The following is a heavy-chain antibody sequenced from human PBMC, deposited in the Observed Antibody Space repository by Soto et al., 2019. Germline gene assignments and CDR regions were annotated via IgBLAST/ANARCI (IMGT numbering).Heavy chain of an antibody. CDR1: GFTFSSFS. CDR2: ISYDGSNK. D-gene: IGHD6-19*01. CDR3: ARTTAVAGTPEFDY. Sequence: PGRSLRLSCAASGFTFSSFSLHWVRQAPGKGLEWLALISYDGSNKYNADSVKGRFAISRDNSKNTLYLQVNSLRPEDTAVYYCARTTAVAGTPEFDYWGQGTLVTGSS. J-gene: IGHJ4*02. V-gene: IGHV3-30*09.